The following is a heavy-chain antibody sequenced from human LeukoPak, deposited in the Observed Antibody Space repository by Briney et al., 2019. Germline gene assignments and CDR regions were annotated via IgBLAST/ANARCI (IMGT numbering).Heavy chain of an antibody. J-gene: IGHJ4*02. Sequence: GGSLRLSCAASGFTFSSYGMHWVRQAPGKGLEWVAFIRYDGSNKYYADSVKGRFTISRDNSKNTLYLQMNSLRAEDTAVYYCAKDLRTDYDSSGYYLGYWGQGTLVPVSS. CDR3: AKDLRTDYDSSGYYLGY. D-gene: IGHD3-22*01. CDR2: IRYDGSNK. V-gene: IGHV3-30*02. CDR1: GFTFSSYG.